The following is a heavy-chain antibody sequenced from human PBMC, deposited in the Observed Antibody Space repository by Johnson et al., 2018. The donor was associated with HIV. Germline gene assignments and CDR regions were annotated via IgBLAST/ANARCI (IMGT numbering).Heavy chain of an antibody. D-gene: IGHD6-13*01. V-gene: IGHV3-30-3*01. J-gene: IGHJ3*02. CDR2: ISYAGSNK. Sequence: QVQLVEYGGGVVQPGRSLRLSCAASGFTFSSYAMHWVRQAPGKGLEWVAVISYAGSNKYYADSVKGRFTISRDNSKNTLYLQMNSLRAEDTAVYYCARTYSSSWLRDAFDIWGQGTMVTVSS. CDR1: GFTFSSYA. CDR3: ARTYSSSWLRDAFDI.